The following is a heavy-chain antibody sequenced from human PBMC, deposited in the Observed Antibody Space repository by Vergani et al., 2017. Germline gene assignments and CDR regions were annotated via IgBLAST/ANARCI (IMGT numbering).Heavy chain of an antibody. CDR1: GYTFTDLY. Sequence: VQLVQSGAEVKKPGASVKVSCKVSGYTFTDLYMHWVKQAPGKGLEWMGLVDPEDGETIYAEKFKGRVTIAADTSTDTAHLELSSLRSEDTAVYYCATPQTVTTGGMEVWGQGTTVIVSS. D-gene: IGHD4-17*01. CDR3: ATPQTVTTGGMEV. V-gene: IGHV1-69-2*01. CDR2: VDPEDGET. J-gene: IGHJ6*02.